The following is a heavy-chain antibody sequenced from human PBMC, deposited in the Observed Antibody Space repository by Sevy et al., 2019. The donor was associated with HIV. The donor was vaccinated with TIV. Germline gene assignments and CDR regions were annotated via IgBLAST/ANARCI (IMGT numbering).Heavy chain of an antibody. J-gene: IGHJ3*02. CDR3: ARDGATITNSHAFDI. V-gene: IGHV3-30-3*01. CDR2: ISYDGSNK. Sequence: GGFLRLSCAASGFTFSSYAMHWVRQAPGKGLEWVAVISYDGSNKYYADSVKGRFTISRDNSKITLYLQMNSLRAEDTAVCYCARDGATITNSHAFDIWGQGTMVTVSS. D-gene: IGHD5-12*01. CDR1: GFTFSSYA.